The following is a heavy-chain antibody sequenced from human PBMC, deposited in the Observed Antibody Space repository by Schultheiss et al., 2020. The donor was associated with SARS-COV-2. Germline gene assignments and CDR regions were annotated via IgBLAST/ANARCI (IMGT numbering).Heavy chain of an antibody. CDR1: GFTVSSNY. J-gene: IGHJ4*02. D-gene: IGHD6-6*01. CDR2: IYSGGST. V-gene: IGHV3-66*01. Sequence: GSLRLSCAASGFTVSSNYMSWVRQAPGKGLEWVSVIYSGGSTYYADSVKGRFTISRDNSKNTLYLQMNSLRAEDTAVYYCARDRSIAARRELDYWGQGTLVTVSS. CDR3: ARDRSIAARRELDY.